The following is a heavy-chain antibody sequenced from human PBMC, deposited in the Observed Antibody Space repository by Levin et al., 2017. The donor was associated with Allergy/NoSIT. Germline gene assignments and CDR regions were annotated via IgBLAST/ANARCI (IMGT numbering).Heavy chain of an antibody. Sequence: LSLTCATSGFTFSSYAMHWFRQAPGKGLEWVAVISYEGSTTYYADSVKGRFTITRDSSKNTLYVRMNSLMPEDTDVYYCASADSSAYPDYWGQGTLVTVSS. CDR2: ISYEGSTT. J-gene: IGHJ4*02. CDR3: ASADSSAYPDY. D-gene: IGHD6-19*01. CDR1: GFTFSSYA. V-gene: IGHV3-30-3*01.